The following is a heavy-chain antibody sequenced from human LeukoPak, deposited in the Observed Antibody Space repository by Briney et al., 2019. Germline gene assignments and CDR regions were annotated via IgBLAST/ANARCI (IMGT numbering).Heavy chain of an antibody. CDR3: AREFGGQAYYYYYGMDV. CDR1: GFTFSSYA. CDR2: ISYDGSNK. Sequence: GGSLRLSCAASGFTFSSYAMHWVREAPGKGLEGVAVISYDGSNKHYADSVKGRFTISRDNSKNTLYLQMNSLRAEDTAVYYCAREFGGQAYYYYYGMDVWGQGTTVTVSS. D-gene: IGHD3-16*01. J-gene: IGHJ6*02. V-gene: IGHV3-30-3*01.